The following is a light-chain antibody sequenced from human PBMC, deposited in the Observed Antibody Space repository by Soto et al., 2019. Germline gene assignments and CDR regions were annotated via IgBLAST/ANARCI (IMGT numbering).Light chain of an antibody. Sequence: EIVLTQSPATLSLSPGERATLSCRTSQNVNSNLTWYQQKPGQAPRLLIYDVSNRATGIPARFSGSGSETDFTLTISSLEPEDSAIYYCQQRRNWPLTFGGGTRVEIK. V-gene: IGKV3-11*01. CDR3: QQRRNWPLT. CDR1: QNVNSN. J-gene: IGKJ4*01. CDR2: DVS.